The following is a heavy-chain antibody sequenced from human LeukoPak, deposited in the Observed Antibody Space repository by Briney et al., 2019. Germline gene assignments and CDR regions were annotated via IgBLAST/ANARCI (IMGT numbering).Heavy chain of an antibody. V-gene: IGHV3-30*02. CDR2: IRYDGSNK. CDR1: GFTFSSYG. CDR3: AKVMPPGRIRFYSYYMDV. Sequence: PGGSLRLSCAASGFTFSSYGMHWVRQAPGKGLEWVAFIRYDGSNKCYADSVKGRFTISRDKSKNTLSLQMNGLRVEDTAVYYCAKVMPPGRIRFYSYYMDVWGKGTTVSVS. J-gene: IGHJ6*03. D-gene: IGHD2-15*01.